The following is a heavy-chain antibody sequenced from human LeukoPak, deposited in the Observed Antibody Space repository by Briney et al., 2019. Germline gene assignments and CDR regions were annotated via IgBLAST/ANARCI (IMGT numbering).Heavy chain of an antibody. CDR1: GFSLSSHG. Sequence: GGSLRLSCAASGFSLSSHGMNWVRQAPGKGLEWVSSISSSSRNVYYADSLKGRFTISRDNAKNSLFLQMNSLRAEDTAVYYCARGNQGDTVAGDYWGQGTLVTVSS. V-gene: IGHV3-21*01. CDR3: ARGNQGDTVAGDY. D-gene: IGHD6-19*01. CDR2: ISSSSRNV. J-gene: IGHJ4*02.